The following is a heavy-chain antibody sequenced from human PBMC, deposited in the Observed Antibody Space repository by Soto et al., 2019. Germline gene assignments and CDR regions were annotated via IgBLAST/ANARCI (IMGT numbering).Heavy chain of an antibody. CDR2: IYPGDSDT. CDR3: SLRGEHGIGRVRKVLDV. V-gene: IGHV5-51*01. Sequence: VESLKISCKGSGFSFTSYWIGWVRQMPGKGLEWMGIIYPGDSDTRYSPSFQGQVTISADKSISTAYLQWSSLKASDTAMHYFSLRGEHGIGRVRKVLDVLVKGNSVTGS. D-gene: IGHD3-10*01. CDR1: GFSFTSYW. J-gene: IGHJ6*03.